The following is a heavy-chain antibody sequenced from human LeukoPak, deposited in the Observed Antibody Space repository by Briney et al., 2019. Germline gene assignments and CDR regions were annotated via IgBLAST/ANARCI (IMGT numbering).Heavy chain of an antibody. CDR3: ARDLRSYYGSGSYEFDY. D-gene: IGHD3-10*01. J-gene: IGHJ4*02. Sequence: GGSLRLSCAASGFTFSSYSMNWVRQAPGKGLEWVSYISSSSSTIYYADSVKGRFTISRGNAKNSLYLQMNSLRAEDTAVYYCARDLRSYYGSGSYEFDYWGQGTLVTVSS. CDR2: ISSSSSTI. CDR1: GFTFSSYS. V-gene: IGHV3-48*04.